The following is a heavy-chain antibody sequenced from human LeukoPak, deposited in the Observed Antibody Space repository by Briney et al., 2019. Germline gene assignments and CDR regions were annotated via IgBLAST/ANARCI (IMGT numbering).Heavy chain of an antibody. D-gene: IGHD2-15*01. CDR3: ARDQRRYCSGGSCYSDY. CDR1: RYTFTSYD. CDR2: MNPNSGNT. V-gene: IGHV1-8*01. Sequence: ASVKVSCKASRYTFTSYDINWVRQATGQGLEWMGWMNPNSGNTGYAQKFQGRVAMTRNTSISTAYMELRSLRSDDTAVYYCARDQRRYCSGGSCYSDYWGQGTLVTVSS. J-gene: IGHJ4*02.